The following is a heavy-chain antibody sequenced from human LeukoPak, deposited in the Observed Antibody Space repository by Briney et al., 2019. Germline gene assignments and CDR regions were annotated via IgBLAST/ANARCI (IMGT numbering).Heavy chain of an antibody. Sequence: SETLSLTCTVSGGSISSYYWSWIRQPPGKGLEWIGYIYYSGSTNYNPSLKSRATISVDTSKNQFSLKLSSVTAADTAVYYCARGGYDSSGYALDYWGQGTLVTVSS. D-gene: IGHD3-22*01. CDR2: IYYSGST. V-gene: IGHV4-59*01. CDR3: ARGGYDSSGYALDY. J-gene: IGHJ4*02. CDR1: GGSISSYY.